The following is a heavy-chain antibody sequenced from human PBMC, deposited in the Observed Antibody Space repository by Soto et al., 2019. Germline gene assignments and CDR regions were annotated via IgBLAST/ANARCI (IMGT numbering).Heavy chain of an antibody. D-gene: IGHD3-10*01. Sequence: QVHLVESGGGVVQPGTSLRLSCAASGFTFSTSGMHWVRQAPGTGLEWVAVIYYDGTNKHYADSVRGRFTVARDNSKNPVYLEMNSLRDGDTAVYYCARVGMVRGNVANFFDYWGQGTLVTVSS. V-gene: IGHV3-33*01. J-gene: IGHJ4*02. CDR1: GFTFSTSG. CDR3: ARVGMVRGNVANFFDY. CDR2: IYYDGTNK.